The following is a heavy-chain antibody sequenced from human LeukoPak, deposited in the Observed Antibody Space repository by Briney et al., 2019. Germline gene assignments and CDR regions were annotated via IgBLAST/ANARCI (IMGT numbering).Heavy chain of an antibody. CDR3: AREVYCSSTSCRDY. V-gene: IGHV3-21*01. J-gene: IGHJ4*02. CDR1: GFTFSSYS. D-gene: IGHD2-2*01. Sequence: GGSLRLSCTASGFTFSSYSLNWVRQAPGKGLEWVSSVSTGSNYIYYADSVKGRFTISRDNAKNSLYLQMNSLRAEDTAVYYCAREVYCSSTSCRDYWGQGTLVTVSS. CDR2: VSTGSNYI.